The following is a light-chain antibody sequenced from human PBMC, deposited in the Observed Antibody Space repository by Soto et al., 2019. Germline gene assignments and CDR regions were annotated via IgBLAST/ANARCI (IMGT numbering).Light chain of an antibody. CDR1: QSLSSS. Sequence: EIGMTQSPATLSVSPGARATLSCRASQSLSSSKLAWYQQRPGQAPRLLVYGASTRATGIPARFSGSGSGTEFTLTITSLQSQDFAVYYCQQYDTWPRTFGQGTKVDIK. CDR3: QQYDTWPRT. V-gene: IGKV3-15*01. J-gene: IGKJ1*01. CDR2: GAS.